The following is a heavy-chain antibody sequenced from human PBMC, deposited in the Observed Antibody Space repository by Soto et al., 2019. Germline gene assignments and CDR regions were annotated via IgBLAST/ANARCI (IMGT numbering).Heavy chain of an antibody. V-gene: IGHV3-15*01. J-gene: IGHJ5*02. CDR3: THTYYYGSGSYYNGDENNWFDP. CDR1: GFTFSNAW. Sequence: GGSLRLSCAASGFTFSNAWMSWVRQAPGKGLEWVGRIKSKTDGGTTDYAAPVKGRFTISRDDSKNTLYLQMNSLKTEDTAVYYCTHTYYYGSGSYYNGDENNWFDPWGQGTLVTVSS. CDR2: IKSKTDGGTT. D-gene: IGHD3-10*01.